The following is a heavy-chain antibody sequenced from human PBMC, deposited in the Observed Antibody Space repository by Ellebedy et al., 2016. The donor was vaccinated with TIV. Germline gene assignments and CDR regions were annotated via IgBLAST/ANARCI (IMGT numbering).Heavy chain of an antibody. V-gene: IGHV3-30-3*01. CDR1: GFTFSSYA. D-gene: IGHD3-16*01. J-gene: IGHJ6*02. CDR3: ARVSVDYAVPYYYGMDV. CDR2: ISYDGSNK. Sequence: GESLKISXAASGFTFSSYAMHWVRQAPGKGLEWVAVISYDGSNKYYADSVKGRFTISRDNSKNTLYLQMNSLRAEDTAVYYCARVSVDYAVPYYYGMDVWGQGTTVTVSS.